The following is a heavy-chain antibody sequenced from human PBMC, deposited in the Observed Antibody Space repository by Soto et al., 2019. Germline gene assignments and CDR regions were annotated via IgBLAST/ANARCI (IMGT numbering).Heavy chain of an antibody. V-gene: IGHV3-23*01. CDR2: ISGSGGST. D-gene: IGHD7-27*01. CDR3: AKGLTGAPYYAMDV. J-gene: IGHJ6*02. Sequence: GGSLRLSCAASGLTFSSYAMSWVRQAPGKGLEWVSAISGSGGSTYYADSVKGRFTISRDNSKNTLYLQMNSLRAEDTVVYYCAKGLTGAPYYAMDVWGQGTTVTVSS. CDR1: GLTFSSYA.